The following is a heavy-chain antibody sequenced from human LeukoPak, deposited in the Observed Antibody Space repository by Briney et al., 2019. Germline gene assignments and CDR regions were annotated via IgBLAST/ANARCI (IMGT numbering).Heavy chain of an antibody. CDR2: ISSSSSYI. V-gene: IGHV3-21*01. D-gene: IGHD3-10*01. CDR1: GFTFSSYS. Sequence: GGSLRLSCAASGFTFSSYSMNWVRQAPGKGLEWVSSISSSSSYIYYADSVKGRFTISRDNAKNSLYLQMNSPRAEDTAVYYCARVYWFGELTNWFDPWGQGTLVTVSS. CDR3: ARVYWFGELTNWFDP. J-gene: IGHJ5*02.